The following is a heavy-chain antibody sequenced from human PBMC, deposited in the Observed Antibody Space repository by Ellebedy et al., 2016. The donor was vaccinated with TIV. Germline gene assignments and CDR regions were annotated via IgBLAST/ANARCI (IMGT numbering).Heavy chain of an antibody. J-gene: IGHJ2*01. CDR3: AREQEMTTVTKGDWYFDL. CDR2: ISYDGSNK. Sequence: GGSLRLSCAASGFTFSSYAMHWVRQAPGKGLEWVAVISYDGSNKYYADSVKGRFTISRDNAKNSLYLRMNSLRAEDTAFYYCAREQEMTTVTKGDWYFDLWGRGTLVTVSS. V-gene: IGHV3-30-3*01. D-gene: IGHD4-17*01. CDR1: GFTFSSYA.